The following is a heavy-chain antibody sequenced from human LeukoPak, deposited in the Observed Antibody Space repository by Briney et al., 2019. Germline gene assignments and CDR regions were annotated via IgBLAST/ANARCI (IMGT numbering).Heavy chain of an antibody. D-gene: IGHD4-17*01. V-gene: IGHV1-69*05. CDR1: GGTFSSYA. J-gene: IGHJ4*02. Sequence: GASVKVSCKASGGTFSSYAISWVRQAPGQGLEWMGRIIPIFGTANYAQKFQGRVTITTDESTSTAYMEPSSLRSEDTAVYYCARSIHDYGDYRPFWYWGQGTLVTVSS. CDR2: IIPIFGTA. CDR3: ARSIHDYGDYRPFWY.